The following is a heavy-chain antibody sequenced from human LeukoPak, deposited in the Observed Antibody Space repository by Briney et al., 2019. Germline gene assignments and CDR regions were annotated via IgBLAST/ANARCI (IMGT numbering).Heavy chain of an antibody. CDR1: GYTFTSYG. CDR2: IIPIFGTA. Sequence: GASVKVSCKASGYTFTSYGISWVRQAPGQGLEWMGGIIPIFGTANYAQKFQGRVTITADESTSTAYMELSSLRSEDTAVYYCARSPSPIYYDREASDSDAFDIWGQGTMVTVSS. D-gene: IGHD3-22*01. J-gene: IGHJ3*02. CDR3: ARSPSPIYYDREASDSDAFDI. V-gene: IGHV1-69*13.